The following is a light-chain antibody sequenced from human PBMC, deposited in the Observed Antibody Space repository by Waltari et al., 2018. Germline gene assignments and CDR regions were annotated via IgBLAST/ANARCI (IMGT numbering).Light chain of an antibody. CDR1: SGHNSNV. J-gene: IGLJ3*02. Sequence: QLVLTQSPSASASLGASVKLTCTLTSGHNSNVIASLQQQPEKGPRYLMRVNSDGSHSRGDEIPDRFSGSSSGAERYLTISSLQSEDEADYYCQTGGHGTWVFGGGTKLTVL. CDR2: VNSDGSH. V-gene: IGLV4-69*01. CDR3: QTGGHGTWV.